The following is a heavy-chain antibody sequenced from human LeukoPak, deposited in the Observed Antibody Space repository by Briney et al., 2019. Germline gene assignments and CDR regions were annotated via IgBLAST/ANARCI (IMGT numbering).Heavy chain of an antibody. J-gene: IGHJ4*02. CDR2: MNPNSGNT. D-gene: IGHD3-3*01. CDR1: GYRFTGYN. CDR3: ARGRYYDFWSGYYNGGAFDY. Sequence: ASVKVSCKASGYRFTGYNIDWVRQAPGQRPEWMGWMNPNSGNTGYAQKFQGRVTITRNTSISTAYMELSSLRSEDTAVYYCARGRYYDFWSGYYNGGAFDYWGQGTLVTVSS. V-gene: IGHV1-8*03.